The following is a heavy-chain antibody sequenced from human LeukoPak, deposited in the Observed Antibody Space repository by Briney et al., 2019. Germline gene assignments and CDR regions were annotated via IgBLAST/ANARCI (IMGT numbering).Heavy chain of an antibody. J-gene: IGHJ4*02. V-gene: IGHV3-7*01. CDR3: ARGGTQSPKD. CDR2: IKEDGSAT. Sequence: GGSLRLSCAASGFTFSSDWMIWLRQAPEKGLEWVANIKEDGSATYYVDSVKGRFTISRDNAKNSLYLQMNSLRVEDTAVYYCARGGTQSPKDWGPGTLVTVSS. CDR1: GFTFSSDW.